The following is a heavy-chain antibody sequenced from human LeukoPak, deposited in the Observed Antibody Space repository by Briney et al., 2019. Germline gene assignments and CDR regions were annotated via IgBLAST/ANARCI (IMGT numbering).Heavy chain of an antibody. Sequence: PSETLSLTCTVSGVTISNDYYYWGWIRQPPGKGLEWIGSIYYSGSTYYNPSLKSRVTISVDTSKNQFTLEVSSVTAADTAVYCCARDLRAGDLALDYWGQGTLVTVSS. J-gene: IGHJ4*02. CDR2: IYYSGST. V-gene: IGHV4-39*06. D-gene: IGHD6-19*01. CDR3: ARDLRAGDLALDY. CDR1: GVTISNDYYY.